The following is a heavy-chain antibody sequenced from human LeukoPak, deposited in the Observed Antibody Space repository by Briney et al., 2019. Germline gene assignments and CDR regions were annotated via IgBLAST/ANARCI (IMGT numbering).Heavy chain of an antibody. Sequence: GSLRLSCAASGFTFINAWMSWVRQAPGGGREGVVRMNSRAVGGPTAYVAPVKGRFTISRYDSKNTLYVQMNSLKTEVTAVYYCTTDIWFGEFGLDVWGQGTTGIVSS. CDR3: TTDIWFGEFGLDV. V-gene: IGHV3-15*01. J-gene: IGHJ6*02. CDR1: GFTFINAW. CDR2: MNSRAVGGPT. D-gene: IGHD3-10*01.